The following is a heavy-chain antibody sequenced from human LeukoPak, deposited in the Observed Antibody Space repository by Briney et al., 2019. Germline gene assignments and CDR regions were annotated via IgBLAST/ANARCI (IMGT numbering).Heavy chain of an antibody. Sequence: PGRSLRLSCAASGFTFSSYSMHWVRQAPGKGLEWVAVTSYDGTNKYYADSVKGRFTISRDNSKNTLYLQMNSLRAEDTAVYYCARDRLDSSGYFLHWGQGTLVIVSS. CDR3: ARDRLDSSGYFLH. V-gene: IGHV3-30-3*01. CDR1: GFTFSSYS. J-gene: IGHJ4*02. CDR2: TSYDGTNK. D-gene: IGHD3-22*01.